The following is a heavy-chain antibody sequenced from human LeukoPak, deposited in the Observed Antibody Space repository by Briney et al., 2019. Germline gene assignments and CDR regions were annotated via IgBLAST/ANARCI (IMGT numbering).Heavy chain of an antibody. CDR2: VYYSGST. J-gene: IGHJ4*02. CDR3: ARGLSWSGYYTMYYFDY. V-gene: IGHV4-59*01. Sequence: SETLSLTCTVSGGSISSYYWSWIRQPPGKGLEWIGYVYYSGSTNYNPSLKSRVTISVDTSKNQFSLKLSSVTAADTAVYYCARGLSWSGYYTMYYFDYWGQGTLVTVSS. D-gene: IGHD3-3*01. CDR1: GGSISSYY.